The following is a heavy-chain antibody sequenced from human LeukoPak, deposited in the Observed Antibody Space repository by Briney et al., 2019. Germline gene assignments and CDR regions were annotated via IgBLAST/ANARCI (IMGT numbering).Heavy chain of an antibody. V-gene: IGHV4-34*09. CDR3: VRDLLDTSMVHYWYFDL. J-gene: IGHJ2*01. Sequence: SETLSLSCAVYGGSFSGYYWSWIRQPPGKGLEWIGEINHSGSTNYNPSLKSRVTISVDTSKNQFSLKLSSVTAADTAVYYCVRDLLDTSMVHYWYFDLWGRGTLVTVSS. CDR1: GGSFSGYY. D-gene: IGHD5-18*01. CDR2: INHSGST.